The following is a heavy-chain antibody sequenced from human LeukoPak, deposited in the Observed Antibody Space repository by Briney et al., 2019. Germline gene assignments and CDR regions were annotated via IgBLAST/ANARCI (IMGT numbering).Heavy chain of an antibody. V-gene: IGHV4-34*01. CDR3: ARTGPVTYYYYYYMDV. D-gene: IGHD4-11*01. CDR2: INRSGST. CDR1: GGSFSGYF. Sequence: SETLSLTCAIYGGSFSGYFWSWFRQPPGKGLEWIGEINRSGSTNYNSSLSLKSRVTISVDTSKNQFSLKLSSVTAADTAVYYCARTGPVTYYYYYYMDVWGKGTTVTVSS. J-gene: IGHJ6*03.